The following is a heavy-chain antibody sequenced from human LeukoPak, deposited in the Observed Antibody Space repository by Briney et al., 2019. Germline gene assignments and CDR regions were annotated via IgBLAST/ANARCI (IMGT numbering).Heavy chain of an antibody. J-gene: IGHJ4*02. CDR3: ARGLPPAVADPPLDY. CDR1: GFTVSSNY. Sequence: GGSLRLSCAAAGFTVSSNYMSWVRQAPGKGLEWVSIIYSGGSTNYADSVKGRFTISRDNSKNTLYLQMNSLRAEDTAVYYCARGLPPAVADPPLDYWGQGTLVTVSS. D-gene: IGHD6-19*01. V-gene: IGHV3-53*01. CDR2: IYSGGST.